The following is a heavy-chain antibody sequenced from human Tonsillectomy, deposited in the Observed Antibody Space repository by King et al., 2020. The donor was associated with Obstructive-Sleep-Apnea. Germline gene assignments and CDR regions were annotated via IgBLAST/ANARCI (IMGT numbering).Heavy chain of an antibody. CDR3: ARRGETGWYFDL. V-gene: IGHV4-59*08. D-gene: IGHD4-17*01. Sequence: VQLQESGPGLVKPSATLSLTCTVSGGSISSYYWSWIRQPPGKGLEWIGYIYYSGSTNYNPSLKSRVTISVDTSKNQFSLKLSSVTAADTAVYYCARRGETGWYFDLWGRGTLVTVSS. CDR2: IYYSGST. CDR1: GGSISSYY. J-gene: IGHJ2*01.